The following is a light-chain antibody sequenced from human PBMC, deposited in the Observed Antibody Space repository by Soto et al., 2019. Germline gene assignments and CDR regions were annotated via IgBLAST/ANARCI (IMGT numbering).Light chain of an antibody. J-gene: IGLJ1*01. V-gene: IGLV2-14*01. CDR1: GSDVGRYNY. Sequence: QSALTQPRSVSGSPGQSVTISCTGTGSDVGRYNYVSWYQQHPGEAPKLMIFEVSNRPSGVSDRFSGSKFGNTASLTISWLQAEDEADYYCSSYTSSSTLVFGTGTKLTVL. CDR2: EVS. CDR3: SSYTSSSTLV.